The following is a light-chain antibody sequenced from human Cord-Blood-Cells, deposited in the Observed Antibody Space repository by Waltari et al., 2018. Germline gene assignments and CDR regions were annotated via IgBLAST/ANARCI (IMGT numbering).Light chain of an antibody. Sequence: QSALTQPASVSGSPGQSITISCTGTSSDVGGYNYVSWYQQHPGKAPKLMFYDVSNRPSGVSNRFSGSKSGNTASLTISGLQAEDEADYYCSSYTSSSGYVFGTGTKVTVL. V-gene: IGLV2-14*03. J-gene: IGLJ1*01. CDR1: SSDVGGYNY. CDR2: DVS. CDR3: SSYTSSSGYV.